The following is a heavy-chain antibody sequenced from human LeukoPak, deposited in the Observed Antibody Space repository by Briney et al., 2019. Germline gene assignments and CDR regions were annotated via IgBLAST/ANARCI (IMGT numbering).Heavy chain of an antibody. Sequence: GGPLRLSCAASGFDLNTYGMNWVRQAPGKGLEWIADITISGHTKNYADSVKGRFTISRDNAGTSLYLQMNSLRVEDTGVYYCARGDPHADLWGQGTLVTVSS. CDR2: ITISGHTK. CDR3: ARGDPHADL. J-gene: IGHJ5*02. CDR1: GFDLNTYG. V-gene: IGHV3-48*03.